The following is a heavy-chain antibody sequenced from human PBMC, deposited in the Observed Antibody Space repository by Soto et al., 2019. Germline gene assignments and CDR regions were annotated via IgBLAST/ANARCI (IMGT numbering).Heavy chain of an antibody. CDR3: ARSSGWTYYDLWSAPSSDI. D-gene: IGHD3-3*01. Sequence: PSETLSLTCTVSGGSISSGGYYWSWIRQHPGKGLEWIGYIYYSGSTYYNPSLKSRVTISVDTSKNQFSLKLSSVTAADTAVYYCARSSGWTYYDLWSAPSSDIRGQGTMVTVSS. V-gene: IGHV4-31*03. J-gene: IGHJ3*02. CDR2: IYYSGST. CDR1: GGSISSGGYY.